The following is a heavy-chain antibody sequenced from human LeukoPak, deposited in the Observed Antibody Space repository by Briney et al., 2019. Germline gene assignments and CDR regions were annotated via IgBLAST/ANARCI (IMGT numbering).Heavy chain of an antibody. D-gene: IGHD2-15*01. J-gene: IGHJ4*02. V-gene: IGHV3-48*04. Sequence: GGSLRLSCAASGFTFSSYSMNWVRQTPGKGLEWVSYISSSSSTIYYADSVKGRFTISRDNAKNTLYLQMNSLRAEDTAVYYCARGSSVVALDWGQGTLVTVSS. CDR1: GFTFSSYS. CDR3: ARGSSVVALD. CDR2: ISSSSSTI.